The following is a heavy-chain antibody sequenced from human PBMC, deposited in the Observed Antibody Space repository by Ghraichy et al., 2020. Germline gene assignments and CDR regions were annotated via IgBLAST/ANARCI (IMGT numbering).Heavy chain of an antibody. V-gene: IGHV2-5*02. CDR1: GFSLSTSGVG. D-gene: IGHD3-10*01. Sequence: SGPTLVKPTQTLTLTCTFSGFSLSTSGVGVGWIRQPPGKALEWLALIYWDDDKRYSPSLKSRLTITKDTSKNQVVLTMTNMDPVDTAKYYCAHRGIGWRYGAGSYSRKPQYYFDYWGQGTLVTVSS. CDR2: IYWDDDK. J-gene: IGHJ4*02. CDR3: AHRGIGWRYGAGSYSRKPQYYFDY.